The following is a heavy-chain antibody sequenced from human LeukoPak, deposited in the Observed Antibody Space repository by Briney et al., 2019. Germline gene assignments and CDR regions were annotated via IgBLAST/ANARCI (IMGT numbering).Heavy chain of an antibody. CDR1: GFTFSSYA. D-gene: IGHD6-19*01. V-gene: IGHV3-23*01. J-gene: IGHJ4*02. CDR2: ISGSGGST. Sequence: GGSLRLSCAAFGFTFSSYAMSWVRQAPGKGLEWVSAISGSGGSTYYADSVKGRFTISRDNSKNTLYLQMNSLRAEDTAVYYCADGGPSSGVFDYWGQGTLVTVSS. CDR3: ADGGPSSGVFDY.